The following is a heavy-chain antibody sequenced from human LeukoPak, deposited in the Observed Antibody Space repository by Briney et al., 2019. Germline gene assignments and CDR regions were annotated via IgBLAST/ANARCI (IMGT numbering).Heavy chain of an antibody. CDR3: ARQYDSGWYKGYFQY. V-gene: IGHV4-34*01. D-gene: IGHD6-19*01. CDR1: GGSFSGYY. CDR2: INHIGST. Sequence: SETLSLTCGVNGGSFSGYYWSWIRQPPGKGLEWIGEINHIGSTNYNPSLKSRVTISVDTSKNQFSLKLSSVTAADTAVYYCARQYDSGWYKGYFQYWGQGTQVTVSS. J-gene: IGHJ1*01.